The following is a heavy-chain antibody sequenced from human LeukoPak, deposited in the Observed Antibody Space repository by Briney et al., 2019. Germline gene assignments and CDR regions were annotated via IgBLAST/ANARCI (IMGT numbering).Heavy chain of an antibody. V-gene: IGHV3-11*04. Sequence: GGSLRLSCAASGFTFSDYYMTWIHQAPGKGLEWVSYISSTGTYRDYADSVKGRFTISRGNPKNTLYLQMNSLRAEDTAVYYCARSVFGATSRGLNSGGQGILVTVPS. J-gene: IGHJ5*01. CDR3: ARSVFGATSRGLNS. CDR1: GFTFSDYY. D-gene: IGHD4/OR15-4a*01. CDR2: ISSTGTYR.